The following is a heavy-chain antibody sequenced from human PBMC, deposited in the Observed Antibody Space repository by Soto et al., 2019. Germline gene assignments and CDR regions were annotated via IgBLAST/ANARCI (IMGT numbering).Heavy chain of an antibody. CDR2: IYSGGST. V-gene: IGHV3-53*01. D-gene: IGHD6-6*01. CDR3: AKCSISTPYYYSYGMDV. CDR1: VFTVSSNY. Sequence: PVGSLRLSCAASVFTVSSNYMSCVRHSPGKGLEWVSVIYSGGSTYYADSVKGRFTISRDNSKNTLYLQMNSLRAEDTAVYYCAKCSISTPYYYSYGMDVWGQGTTVTVSS. J-gene: IGHJ6*02.